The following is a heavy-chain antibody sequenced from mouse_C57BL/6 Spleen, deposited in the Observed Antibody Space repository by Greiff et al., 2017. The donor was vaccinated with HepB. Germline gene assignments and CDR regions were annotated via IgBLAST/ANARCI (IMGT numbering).Heavy chain of an antibody. Sequence: EVHLVESEGGLVQPGSSMKLSCTASGFTFSDYYMAWVRQVPEKGLEWVANINYDGSSTYYLDSLKSRFIISRDNAKNILYLQMSSLKSEDTATYYCARVGNGYYAMDYWGQGTSVTVSS. D-gene: IGHD4-1*01. CDR1: GFTFSDYY. V-gene: IGHV5-16*01. CDR2: INYDGSST. J-gene: IGHJ4*01. CDR3: ARVGNGYYAMDY.